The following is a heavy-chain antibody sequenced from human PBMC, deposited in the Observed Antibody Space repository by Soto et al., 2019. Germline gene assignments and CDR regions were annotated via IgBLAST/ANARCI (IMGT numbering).Heavy chain of an antibody. V-gene: IGHV3-21*01. CDR1: GFTFSTYW. D-gene: IGHD4-4*01. CDR3: AREGINNYNEYYFDS. CDR2: ISGSGNYT. J-gene: IGHJ4*02. Sequence: EVHLVESGGALVQPGGSLRLSCAASGFTFSTYWMTWVRQAPGKGLEWVSSISGSGNYTHYADFLRGRFTISRDNAKTSLYLQMNSLRAEDTAVYYCAREGINNYNEYYFDSWGQGTVVTVSS.